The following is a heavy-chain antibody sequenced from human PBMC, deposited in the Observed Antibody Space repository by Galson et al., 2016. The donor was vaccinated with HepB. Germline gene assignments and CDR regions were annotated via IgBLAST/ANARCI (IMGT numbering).Heavy chain of an antibody. CDR1: GFTFSSYG. V-gene: IGHV3-30*18. J-gene: IGHJ4*02. D-gene: IGHD6-19*01. CDR3: GKRIPVAGSWGGGLDY. Sequence: SLRLPCAASGFTFSSYGMHWVRQAPGKGLEWVAAISYDGSHKYYADSVKGRFTISRDNSKNTVYLQANSLRAEDTAVYYCGKRIPVAGSWGGGLDYWGQGTLVTVSS. CDR2: ISYDGSHK.